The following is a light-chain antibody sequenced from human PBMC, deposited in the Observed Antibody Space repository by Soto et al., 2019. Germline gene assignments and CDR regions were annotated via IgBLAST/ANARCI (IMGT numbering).Light chain of an antibody. CDR2: DAS. CDR1: QSVSSY. Sequence: EIVLTQSPATLSLSPGARAPLSCRASQSVSSYLAWYQQNPGQAPRLLIYDASNRATGIPARFSGSGSGTDFTLTISSLEPEDFAVYYCQQRSNFITFGQGTRLEIK. V-gene: IGKV3-11*01. CDR3: QQRSNFIT. J-gene: IGKJ5*01.